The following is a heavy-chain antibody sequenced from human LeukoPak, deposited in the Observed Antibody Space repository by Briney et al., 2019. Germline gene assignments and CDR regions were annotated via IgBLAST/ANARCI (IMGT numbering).Heavy chain of an antibody. CDR2: ISMNVQTT. J-gene: IGHJ4*02. Sequence: XRLSCSASGFTFTSHVMHWVRQAPGKGLQYVSGISMNVQTTYYAGSVKGRFTISRDSSKNTVYLQMNSLTAEDTAVYYCVREGLERRTNFDYWGQGTLVSVSS. V-gene: IGHV3-64D*06. D-gene: IGHD1-1*01. CDR1: GFTFTSHV. CDR3: VREGLERRTNFDY.